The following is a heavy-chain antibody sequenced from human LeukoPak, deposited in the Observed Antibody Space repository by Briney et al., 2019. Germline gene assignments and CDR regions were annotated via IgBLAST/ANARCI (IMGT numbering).Heavy chain of an antibody. CDR2: IYTSGST. D-gene: IGHD1-26*01. V-gene: IGHV4-61*02. CDR3: ARVASGSYYNYYYYYMDV. CDR1: GGSISSGSYY. Sequence: PSETLSLTCTVSGGSISSGSYYWSWIRQPAGKGLEWIGRIYTSGSTNYNPSLKSRVTISVDTSKNQFSPKLSSVTAADTAVYYCARVASGSYYNYYYYYMDVWGKGTTATVSS. J-gene: IGHJ6*03.